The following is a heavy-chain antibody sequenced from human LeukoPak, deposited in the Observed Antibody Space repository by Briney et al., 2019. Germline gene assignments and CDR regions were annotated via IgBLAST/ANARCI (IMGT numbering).Heavy chain of an antibody. CDR3: ARYGDYGPFTDESYYYMDV. J-gene: IGHJ6*03. V-gene: IGHV4-39*07. CDR2: IYYSGST. Sequence: SETLSLTCTVSGGSISSSSYYWGWIRQPPGKGLEWIGSIYYSGSTYYNPSLKSRVTISVDTSKNQFSLKLSSVTAADTAVYYCARYGDYGPFTDESYYYMDVWGKGTTVTVSS. CDR1: GGSISSSSYY. D-gene: IGHD4-17*01.